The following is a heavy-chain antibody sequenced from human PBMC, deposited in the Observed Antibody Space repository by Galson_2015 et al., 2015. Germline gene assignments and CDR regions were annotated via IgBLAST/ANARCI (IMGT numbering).Heavy chain of an antibody. CDR1: GFTFSDYY. CDR3: AREGIAARTFDY. V-gene: IGHV3-11*01. D-gene: IGHD6-6*01. Sequence: SLRLSCAASGFTFSDYYMSWIRQAPGKGLEWVSYISSSGSTIYYADSVKGRFTISRDNAKDSLYLQMNSLRAEDTAVYYCAREGIAARTFDYWGQGTLVTVSS. J-gene: IGHJ4*02. CDR2: ISSSGSTI.